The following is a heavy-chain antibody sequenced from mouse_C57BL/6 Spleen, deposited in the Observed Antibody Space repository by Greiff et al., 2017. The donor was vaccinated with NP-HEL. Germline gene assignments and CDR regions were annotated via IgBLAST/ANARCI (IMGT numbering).Heavy chain of an antibody. D-gene: IGHD1-1*01. CDR1: GYAFTNYL. V-gene: IGHV1-54*01. Sequence: QVQLQQSGAELVRPGTSVKVSCKASGYAFTNYLIEWVKQRPGQGLEWIGVINPGSGGTNYNEKFKGKATLTADKTSSTAYMQLSSLTSEDSAVYFCARGGSSRGYAMDYWGQGTSVTVSS. J-gene: IGHJ4*01. CDR2: INPGSGGT. CDR3: ARGGSSRGYAMDY.